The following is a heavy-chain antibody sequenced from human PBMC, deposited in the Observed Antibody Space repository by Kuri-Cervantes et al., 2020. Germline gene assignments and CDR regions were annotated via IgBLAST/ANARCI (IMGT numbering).Heavy chain of an antibody. V-gene: IGHV4-59*13. Sequence: SETLSLTCTVSGDSISSCYWSWIRQPPGKGLEWIGYIYYSGSTNYNPSLKSRVTISVDTSKNQFSLKLSSVTAEDTAVYYCARVAPSIAAAYYFDYWGQGTLVTVSS. CDR1: GDSISSCY. CDR3: ARVAPSIAAAYYFDY. J-gene: IGHJ4*02. D-gene: IGHD6-13*01. CDR2: IYYSGST.